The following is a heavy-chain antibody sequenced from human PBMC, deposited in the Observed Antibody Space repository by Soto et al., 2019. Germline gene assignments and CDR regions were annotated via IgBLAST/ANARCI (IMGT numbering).Heavy chain of an antibody. Sequence: SETLSLTCTVSGGSMSSYYWNWMRQPPGKGLEWIGYIYYSGSTTYNPSLKSRVTISVDSSKNQFSLRVSSATAEDTAVYYCAIREGDTAMVSDYWGQGTLVTVSS. J-gene: IGHJ4*02. D-gene: IGHD5-18*01. V-gene: IGHV4-59*01. CDR2: IYYSGST. CDR3: AIREGDTAMVSDY. CDR1: GGSMSSYY.